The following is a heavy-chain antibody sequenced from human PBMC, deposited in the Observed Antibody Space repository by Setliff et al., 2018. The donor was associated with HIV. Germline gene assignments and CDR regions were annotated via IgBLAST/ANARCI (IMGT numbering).Heavy chain of an antibody. Sequence: GASVKVSCKASGYTFSDYFIHWVRQAPGQALEWMGRINPNSGVTTYAQNFQGRVAMTRDTSINTSYLELTRLRSDDTAVYYCARDLSRISGTTWGDDYWGQGTLVTVSS. D-gene: IGHD1-20*01. CDR2: INPNSGVT. V-gene: IGHV1-2*06. J-gene: IGHJ4*02. CDR1: GYTFSDYF. CDR3: ARDLSRISGTTWGDDY.